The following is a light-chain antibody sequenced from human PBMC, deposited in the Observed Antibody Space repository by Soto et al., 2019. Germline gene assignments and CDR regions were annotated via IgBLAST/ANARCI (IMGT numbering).Light chain of an antibody. CDR3: QQYGSSPRT. Sequence: EIVLRQSPGTLSLSRGERATLSCRASQSISSSYLAWYQQKPGQAPRLLIYGASTRATGTPDRFSGSGSGTDFTLTISRLESEDFAVYYCQQYGSSPRTLGQGTKVDIK. V-gene: IGKV3-20*01. J-gene: IGKJ1*01. CDR2: GAS. CDR1: QSISSSY.